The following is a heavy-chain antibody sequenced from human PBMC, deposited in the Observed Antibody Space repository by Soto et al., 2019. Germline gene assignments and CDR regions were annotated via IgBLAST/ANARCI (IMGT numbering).Heavy chain of an antibody. J-gene: IGHJ4*02. CDR1: GGTFSSYA. CDR3: ASSGPDIAAAGTSDY. Sequence: QVQLVQSGAEVKKPGSSVKVSCKASGGTFSSYAISWVRQAPGQGLKWMGGIIPIFGTANYAQKFQGRVTITADESTSTAYMELSSLRSEDTAVYYCASSGPDIAAAGTSDYWGQGTLVTVSS. V-gene: IGHV1-69*01. CDR2: IIPIFGTA. D-gene: IGHD6-13*01.